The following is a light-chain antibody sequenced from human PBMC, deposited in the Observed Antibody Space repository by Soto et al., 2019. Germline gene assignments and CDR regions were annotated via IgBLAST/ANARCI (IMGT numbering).Light chain of an antibody. V-gene: IGKV1-39*01. CDR3: QQTSIPPFS. CDR1: ENIRWY. CDR2: GAS. Sequence: DIQMTQSPSSLSASVGDRVTITCRASENIRWYLNWYQHKPGKAPILLIHGASSLESGVPSRFSGSGSGTVFTPTISSLQPDVFASYSCQQTSIPPFSFGRGTKLEIK. J-gene: IGKJ2*01.